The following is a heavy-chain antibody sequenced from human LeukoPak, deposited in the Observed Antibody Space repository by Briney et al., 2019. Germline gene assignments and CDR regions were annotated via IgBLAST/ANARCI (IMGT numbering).Heavy chain of an antibody. J-gene: IGHJ4*02. CDR2: ISGSGRST. D-gene: IGHD6-13*01. CDR3: ARGYYSSSRFDS. Sequence: GGSLRLSCAASGFTFSSYAMSWVRQAPGKGLEWVSGISGSGRSTYYADSVKGRFTISRDNAENTLYMRMNSLRPEDTAVYYCARGYYSSSRFDSWGQGTLVTVSS. CDR1: GFTFSSYA. V-gene: IGHV3-23*01.